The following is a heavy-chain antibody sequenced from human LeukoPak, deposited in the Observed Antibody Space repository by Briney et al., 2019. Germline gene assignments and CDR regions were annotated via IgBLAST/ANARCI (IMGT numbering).Heavy chain of an antibody. Sequence: GSSVKVSCKASGGTFSSYAISWVRQAPGQGLEWMGGIIPIFGTSNYAQKFQGRVTITTDEATSTAYMELSSLRSDDTAVYYCARMSGYGLELQGWFDPWGQGTLVTVSS. CDR2: IIPIFGTS. CDR3: ARMSGYGLELQGWFDP. J-gene: IGHJ5*02. CDR1: GGTFSSYA. V-gene: IGHV1-69*05. D-gene: IGHD1-7*01.